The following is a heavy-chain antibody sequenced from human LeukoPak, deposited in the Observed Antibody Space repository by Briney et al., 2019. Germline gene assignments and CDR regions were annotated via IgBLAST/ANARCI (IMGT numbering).Heavy chain of an antibody. D-gene: IGHD6-13*01. CDR3: AKDFLSGTFDP. CDR1: GFTFSSYA. Sequence: GGSLRLSCAASGFTFSSYAMSWVRQAPGKGLEWVSAISGSGGSTYYAASVKGRFTISRDNSKNRLHLQMNSLRAEDTAVYYCAKDFLSGTFDPWGQGTLVTVSS. J-gene: IGHJ5*02. CDR2: ISGSGGST. V-gene: IGHV3-23*01.